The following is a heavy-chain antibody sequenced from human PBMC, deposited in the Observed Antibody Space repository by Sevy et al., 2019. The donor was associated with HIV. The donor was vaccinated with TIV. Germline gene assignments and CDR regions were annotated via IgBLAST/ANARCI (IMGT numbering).Heavy chain of an antibody. D-gene: IGHD3-22*01. Sequence: ASVKVSCKASGYTFTSYGISWVRQAPGQGLEWMGWISAYNGNTNYAQKLQGRVTMTTDTSTSTAYMELRSLRSDDTAVYYCARDYYDSSGYSKVLDYWGQGTLVTVSS. CDR2: ISAYNGNT. V-gene: IGHV1-18*01. J-gene: IGHJ4*02. CDR3: ARDYYDSSGYSKVLDY. CDR1: GYTFTSYG.